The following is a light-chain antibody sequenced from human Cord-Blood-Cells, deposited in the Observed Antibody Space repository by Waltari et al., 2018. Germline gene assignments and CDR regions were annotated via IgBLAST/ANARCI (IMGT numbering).Light chain of an antibody. CDR1: SSDVGCYNY. V-gene: IGLV2-14*01. CDR2: DVS. Sequence: QSALTQPASVSGSPGQSITISCTGTSSDVGCYNYVSCYQQHPGKAPKLMIYDVSNRPSGVSNRFSGSKSGNTASLTISGLQAEDEADYYCSSYTSSSTLVFGGGTKLTVL. J-gene: IGLJ3*02. CDR3: SSYTSSSTLV.